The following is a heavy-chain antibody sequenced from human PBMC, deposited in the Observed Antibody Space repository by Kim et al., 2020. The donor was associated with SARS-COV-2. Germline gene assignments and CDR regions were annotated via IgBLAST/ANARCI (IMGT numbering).Heavy chain of an antibody. CDR2: ISSGSTYI. D-gene: IGHD6-13*01. Sequence: GGSLRLSCVTSGFTFSGYSMNWVRQAPGKGLEWVASISSGSTYISYADSVTGRFTISRDNAKNSLSLQMNSLRAEDTAVYYCAKDSYSSIISFDPWGQG. V-gene: IGHV3-21*01. CDR1: GFTFSGYS. J-gene: IGHJ5*02. CDR3: AKDSYSSIISFDP.